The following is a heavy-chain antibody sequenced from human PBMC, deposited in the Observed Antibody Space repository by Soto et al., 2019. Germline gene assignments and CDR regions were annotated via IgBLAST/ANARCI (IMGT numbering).Heavy chain of an antibody. Sequence: GGSLRVSCAASGFTFSSYSMNWVRQAPGKGLEWVSYISSSSSTIYYADSVKGRFTISRDNAKNSLYLQVNSLRDEDTAVYYCAREEVAGAYGMDVWGQGTTVTVSS. CDR3: AREEVAGAYGMDV. J-gene: IGHJ6*02. CDR1: GFTFSSYS. CDR2: ISSSSSTI. D-gene: IGHD6-19*01. V-gene: IGHV3-48*02.